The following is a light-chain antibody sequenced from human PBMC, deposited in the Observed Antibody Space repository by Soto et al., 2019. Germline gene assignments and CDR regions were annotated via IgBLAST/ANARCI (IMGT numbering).Light chain of an antibody. CDR1: QSVLFSSNNQNY. CDR2: WAS. J-gene: IGKJ1*01. Sequence: DLVVTQSPDSLAVSLGERATINCKSSQSVLFSSNNQNYLAWYQQTPGQPPKLLIYWASNRESGVPDRFSGSGSRTDFTLTFSSLQAEDVAFYDCQQDYTPPPWTFGQGTKVEIK. CDR3: QQDYTPPPWT. V-gene: IGKV4-1*01.